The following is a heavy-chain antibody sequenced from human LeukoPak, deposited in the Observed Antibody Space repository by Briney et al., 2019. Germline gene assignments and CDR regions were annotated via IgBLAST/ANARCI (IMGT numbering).Heavy chain of an antibody. V-gene: IGHV1-69*05. CDR1: GGTFSSYA. CDR2: IIPIFGTA. D-gene: IGHD1-20*01. Sequence: SVKVSCKASGGTFSSYAISWVRQAPGQGLEWMGRIIPIFGTANYAQKFQGRATITTDESTSTAYMELSSLRSEDTAVYYCARGRRNWNDECAFDIWGQGTMVTVSS. CDR3: ARGRRNWNDECAFDI. J-gene: IGHJ3*02.